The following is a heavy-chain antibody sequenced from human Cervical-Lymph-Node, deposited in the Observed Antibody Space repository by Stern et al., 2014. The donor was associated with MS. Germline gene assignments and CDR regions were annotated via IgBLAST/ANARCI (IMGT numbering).Heavy chain of an antibody. Sequence: VQLVQSGAEVKKPGASVKGSCKASGYTFTSYYMHWVRQAPGQGLAWMGIINPSGGSTSYAQKFQGRVTMTRDTSTSTVYMELSSLRSEDTAVYYCARLGYCSSTSCYPSYYYGMDVWGQGTTVTVSS. CDR3: ARLGYCSSTSCYPSYYYGMDV. J-gene: IGHJ6*02. CDR1: GYTFTSYY. CDR2: INPSGGST. V-gene: IGHV1-46*01. D-gene: IGHD2-2*01.